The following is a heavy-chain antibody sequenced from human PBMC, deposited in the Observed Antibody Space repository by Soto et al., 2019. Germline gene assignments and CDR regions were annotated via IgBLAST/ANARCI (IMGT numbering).Heavy chain of an antibody. D-gene: IGHD4-17*01. CDR2: ISSSSSYI. CDR1: GFTFSSYS. J-gene: IGHJ4*02. V-gene: IGHV3-21*01. CDR3: ARERYGDYVFDY. Sequence: EVQLVESGGGLVKPGGSLRLSCAASGFTFSSYSMNWVRQAPGKGLEWVSSISSSSSYIYYADSVKGRFTISRDNAKNSLYLQMNSLRAEDTAVYYCARERYGDYVFDYWGQGTLVTVSS.